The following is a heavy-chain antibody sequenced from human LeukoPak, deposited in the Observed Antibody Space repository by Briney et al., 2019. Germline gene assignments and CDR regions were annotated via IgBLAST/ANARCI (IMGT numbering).Heavy chain of an antibody. D-gene: IGHD6-19*01. CDR2: ISYDGSNK. Sequence: PGRSLRLSCAASGFTFSSYAMHWVRQAPGRGLEWVAVISYDGSNKYYADSVKGRFTISRDNSKNTLYLQMNSLRAEDTAVYYCARDHSSGWYWGLGYYFDYWGQGTLVTVSS. CDR3: ARDHSSGWYWGLGYYFDY. J-gene: IGHJ4*02. CDR1: GFTFSSYA. V-gene: IGHV3-30-3*01.